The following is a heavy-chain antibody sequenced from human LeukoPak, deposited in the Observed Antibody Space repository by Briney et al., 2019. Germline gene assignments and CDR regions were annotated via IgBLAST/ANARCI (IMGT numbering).Heavy chain of an antibody. CDR1: GGSISSGDYY. CDR3: ARDQEQQLDRSS. Sequence: SQTLSLTCTVSGGSISSGDYYWSWIRQPPGKGLEWIGYIYYSGSTYYNPSLKSRVTISIDTSKNQFSLKLSSVTAADTAVYYCARDQEQQLDRSSWGQGTLVTVSS. J-gene: IGHJ4*02. D-gene: IGHD6-13*01. V-gene: IGHV4-30-4*01. CDR2: IYYSGST.